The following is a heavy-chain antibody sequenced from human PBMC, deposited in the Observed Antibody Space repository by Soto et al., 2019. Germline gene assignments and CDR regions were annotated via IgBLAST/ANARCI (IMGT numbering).Heavy chain of an antibody. Sequence: QVQLVQSGAEVKTPGSSVKVSCKASGGTLSDYAISWVRQAPGQGLEWMGGIMPTVDSANYAQNFQGRLTISADESTSTAKLELGSLRSYDTAVYYCAVAAVREIMAQESSGMAVWGQGTTVIVS. CDR2: IMPTVDSA. V-gene: IGHV1-69*01. J-gene: IGHJ6*02. D-gene: IGHD3-10*01. CDR1: GGTLSDYA. CDR3: AVAAVREIMAQESSGMAV.